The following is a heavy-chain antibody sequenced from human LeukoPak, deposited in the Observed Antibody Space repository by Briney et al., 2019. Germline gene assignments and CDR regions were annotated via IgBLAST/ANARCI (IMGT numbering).Heavy chain of an antibody. Sequence: GASVKVSCKASGYTFTGYYMHWVRQAPGQGLEWMGWITPNSGGTNYAQKFQGRVTMTRDTAISTAYMELRSLRSDDTAVYYCARVRGSYYIGFDYWGQGTLVTVSS. J-gene: IGHJ4*02. CDR3: ARVRGSYYIGFDY. D-gene: IGHD3-10*01. CDR2: ITPNSGGT. V-gene: IGHV1-2*02. CDR1: GYTFTGYY.